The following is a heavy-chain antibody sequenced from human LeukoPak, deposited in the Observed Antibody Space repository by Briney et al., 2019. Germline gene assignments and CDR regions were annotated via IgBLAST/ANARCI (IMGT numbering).Heavy chain of an antibody. Sequence: GESLKISCKGSGYSFTSYWISWVRQMSGKGLEWMGIIYPGDSDTRYSPSFQGQVTISADKSISTAYLQWSSLKASDTAMYYCARRRPAAAPGAFDIWGQGTMVTVSS. V-gene: IGHV5-51*01. CDR2: IYPGDSDT. J-gene: IGHJ3*02. CDR3: ARRRPAAAPGAFDI. CDR1: GYSFTSYW. D-gene: IGHD6-13*01.